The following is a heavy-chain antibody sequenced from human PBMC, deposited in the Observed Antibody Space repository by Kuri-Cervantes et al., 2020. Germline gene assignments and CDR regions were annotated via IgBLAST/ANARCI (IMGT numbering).Heavy chain of an antibody. D-gene: IGHD1-14*01. CDR2: IIPIFGTA. CDR1: GGTFSSYA. CDR3: ARGVEGWTTDYYYHYMDV. Sequence: SVKVSCKASGGTFSSYAISWVRQAPGQGLEWMGGIIPIFGTANYAQKFQGRVTMTRNTSISTAYMELSSLGSDDTAVYYCARGVEGWTTDYYYHYMDVWGKGTTVTVSS. V-gene: IGHV1-69*05. J-gene: IGHJ6*03.